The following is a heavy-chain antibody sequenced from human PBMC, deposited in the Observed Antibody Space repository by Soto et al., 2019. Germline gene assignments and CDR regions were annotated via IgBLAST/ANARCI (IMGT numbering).Heavy chain of an antibody. V-gene: IGHV1-46*01. J-gene: IGHJ4*02. Sequence: ASVKVSCEASGDTFTDYYIHWVRQAPGQGLEWMGTVNPSGGHTTYAQHFLGRVTMTRDTSTSTLYMELTSLTSDDTAIYYCARGGHVVVVTAALDYWGQGTLVTV. D-gene: IGHD2-21*02. CDR1: GDTFTDYY. CDR2: VNPSGGHT. CDR3: ARGGHVVVVTAALDY.